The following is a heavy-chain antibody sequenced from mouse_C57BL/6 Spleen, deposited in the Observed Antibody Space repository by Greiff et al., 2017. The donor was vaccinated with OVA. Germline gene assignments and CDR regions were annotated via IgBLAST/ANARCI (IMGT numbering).Heavy chain of an antibody. CDR3: ARSKEHYEGFAY. J-gene: IGHJ3*01. CDR2: IDPSDSET. Sequence: QVQLQQPGAELVRPGSSVKLSCKASGYTFTSYWMHWVKQRPIQGLEWIGNIDPSDSETHYNQKFKDKATLTVDKSSSTAYIQLSSLTSEDSAVYYCARSKEHYEGFAYWGQGTLVTVSA. CDR1: GYTFTSYW. V-gene: IGHV1-52*01. D-gene: IGHD2-4*01.